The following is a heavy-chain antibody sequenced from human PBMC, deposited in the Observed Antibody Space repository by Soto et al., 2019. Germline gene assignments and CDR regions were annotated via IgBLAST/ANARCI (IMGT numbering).Heavy chain of an antibody. D-gene: IGHD4-17*01. CDR2: IYYSGST. CDR3: ARRYGAPFDD. V-gene: IGHV4-59*01. J-gene: IGHJ4*02. CDR1: GGSISSYY. Sequence: QVQLQESGPGLVKPSETLSLTCTVSGGSISSYYWSWIRQPPGKGLEWIGYIYYSGSTNYNPSLKRRVTIPVDTSRNQFSLKLSSVTAADTAVYYCARRYGAPFDDWGQGTLVTVSS.